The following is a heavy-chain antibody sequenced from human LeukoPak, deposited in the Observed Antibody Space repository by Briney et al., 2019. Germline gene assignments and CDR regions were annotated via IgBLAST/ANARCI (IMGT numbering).Heavy chain of an antibody. CDR3: ARGTIADMVRGVIIYYYYYGMDV. V-gene: IGHV3-7*04. J-gene: IGHJ6*02. Sequence: QSGGSLRLSCAASGFTFSSYWMSWVRQAPGKGLEWVANIKQDGSAKYYVDSVKGRFTISRDNAKNSLYLQMNSLRAEDTAVYYCARGTIADMVRGVIIYYYYYGMDVWGQGTTVTVSS. CDR2: IKQDGSAK. D-gene: IGHD3-10*01. CDR1: GFTFSSYW.